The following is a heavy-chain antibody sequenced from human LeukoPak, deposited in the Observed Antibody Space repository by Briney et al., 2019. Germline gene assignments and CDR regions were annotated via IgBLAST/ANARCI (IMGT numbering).Heavy chain of an antibody. Sequence: PGGSLKLSCVASRVTFSNHYMSWVRQAPGKGLEWVATIKPDGSETFYVDSVKGRFTVSRDNAKNSLYLQMSSLRAEDTAVYHCARNLVHLWNVFDFWGLGTMVTVSS. D-gene: IGHD5-18*01. CDR1: RVTFSNHY. CDR2: IKPDGSET. CDR3: ARNLVHLWNVFDF. V-gene: IGHV3-7*01. J-gene: IGHJ3*01.